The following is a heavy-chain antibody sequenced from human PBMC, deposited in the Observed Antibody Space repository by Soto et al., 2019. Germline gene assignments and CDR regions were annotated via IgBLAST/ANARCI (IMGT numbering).Heavy chain of an antibody. D-gene: IGHD3-3*01. V-gene: IGHV4-34*01. CDR3: ATRITVFGLLIPPFDP. Sequence: PSETQVPTTAAHGGFGNGSFYNLRPPPPRKGLEWIGEINHTGGTHYNLSLKSRVTMSVDTSKNQFSLRLSSVTAADTAIYYCATRITVFGLLIPPFDPWGQGTQVTVSS. J-gene: IGHJ5*02. CDR2: INHTGGT. CDR1: GGFGNGSF.